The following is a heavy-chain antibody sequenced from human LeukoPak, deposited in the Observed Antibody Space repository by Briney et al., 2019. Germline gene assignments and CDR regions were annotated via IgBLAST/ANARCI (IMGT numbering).Heavy chain of an antibody. CDR3: TTDKIEYSSGWYRLVY. V-gene: IGHV3-15*01. CDR2: IKSKTDGGTT. D-gene: IGHD6-19*01. CDR1: GFTFSNAW. J-gene: IGHJ4*02. Sequence: PGGSLRLSCAASGFTFSNAWMSWVRQAPGKGLEWVGRIKSKTDGGTTDYAAPVKGRFTISRDDSKNTPYLQMNSLKTEDTAGYDCTTDKIEYSSGWYRLVYWGQGTLVTVSS.